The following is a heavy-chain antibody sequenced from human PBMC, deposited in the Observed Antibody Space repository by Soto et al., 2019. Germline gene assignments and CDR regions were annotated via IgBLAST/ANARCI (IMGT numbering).Heavy chain of an antibody. CDR1: GFTFSSYS. D-gene: IGHD6-6*01. J-gene: IGHJ4*02. V-gene: IGHV3-21*01. CDR2: ISSSSSYI. Sequence: GGSLRLSCAASGFTFSSYSMNWVRQAPGKGLEWVSSISSSSSYIYYADSVKGRFTISRDNAKNSLYLQMNSLRAEDTAVYYCARDVVVGYSSSSEFDYWGQGTLVTVSS. CDR3: ARDVVVGYSSSSEFDY.